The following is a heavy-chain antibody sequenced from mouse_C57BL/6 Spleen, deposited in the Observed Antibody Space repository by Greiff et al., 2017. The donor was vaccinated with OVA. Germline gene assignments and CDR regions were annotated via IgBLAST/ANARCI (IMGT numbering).Heavy chain of an antibody. D-gene: IGHD2-4*01. V-gene: IGHV5-6*01. CDR3: ARQGGYDYDKGYFDY. CDR2: ISSGGSYT. Sequence: VQLKESGGDLVKPGGSLKLSCAASGFTFSSYGMSWVRQTPDKRLEWVATISSGGSYTYYPDSVKGRFTISRDNAKNTLYLQMSSLKSEDTAMYYCARQGGYDYDKGYFDYWGQGTTLTVSS. J-gene: IGHJ2*01. CDR1: GFTFSSYG.